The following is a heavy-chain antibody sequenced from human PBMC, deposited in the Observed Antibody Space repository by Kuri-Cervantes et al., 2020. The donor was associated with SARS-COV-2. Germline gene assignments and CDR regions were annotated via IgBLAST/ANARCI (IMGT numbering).Heavy chain of an antibody. Sequence: ASVKVSCKASGYTFTDYYMHWVRQAPGQGLEWMGWINPKTGATHYAQQFRGSITMTRDTSISTVYLDLRRLRSDDTAVYYCARARIVVFAVVSNEFDNWGPGTLVTVSS. D-gene: IGHD3-3*01. CDR2: INPKTGAT. J-gene: IGHJ4*02. V-gene: IGHV1-2*04. CDR3: ARARIVVFAVVSNEFDN. CDR1: GYTFTDYY.